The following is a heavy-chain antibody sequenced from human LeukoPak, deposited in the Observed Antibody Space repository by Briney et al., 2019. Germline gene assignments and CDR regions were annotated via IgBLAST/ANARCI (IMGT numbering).Heavy chain of an antibody. CDR1: GFTFSSYG. D-gene: IGHD4-17*01. Sequence: GRSVRFYCSASGFTFSSYGMHWDRQAPGKGLEWVAVIWYDGSNKYYADSVKGRFTISRDNSKNTLYLQMNSLRAEDTAVYYCARGGEGDYGDFQHWGQGTLWSPS. CDR2: IWYDGSNK. J-gene: IGHJ1*01. CDR3: ARGGEGDYGDFQH. V-gene: IGHV3-33*01.